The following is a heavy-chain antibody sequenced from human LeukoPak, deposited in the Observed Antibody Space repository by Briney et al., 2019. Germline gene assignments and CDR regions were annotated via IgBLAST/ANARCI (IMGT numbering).Heavy chain of an antibody. D-gene: IGHD2-21*02. CDR3: ARVSHSDWLYFDY. J-gene: IGHJ4*02. V-gene: IGHV1-2*02. Sequence: ASVKDSCKASGYTFTGYYMHWVRQAPGQGLEWMGWINPNSGCTNYAQKFQGRVTMDRDTSISTAYMELSRLRSDDTAVYYCARVSHSDWLYFDYWGQGTLVTVSS. CDR1: GYTFTGYY. CDR2: INPNSGCT.